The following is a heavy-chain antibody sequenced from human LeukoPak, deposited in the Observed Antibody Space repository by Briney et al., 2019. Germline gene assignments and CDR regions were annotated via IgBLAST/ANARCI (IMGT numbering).Heavy chain of an antibody. CDR3: AKDDGAMALGYFDY. CDR2: ISDSGGST. J-gene: IGHJ4*02. V-gene: IGHV3-23*01. D-gene: IGHD5-18*01. Sequence: GGSLRLSCAVSGITLSNYGMSWVRQAPGKGLEWVAGISDSGGSTKYADSVKGRFTIARDNRKNTLYLQMNSLRAEDTAVYYCAKDDGAMALGYFDYWGQGTLVTVSS. CDR1: GITLSNYG.